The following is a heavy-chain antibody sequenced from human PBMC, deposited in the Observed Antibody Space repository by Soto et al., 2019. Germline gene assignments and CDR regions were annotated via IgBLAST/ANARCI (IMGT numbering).Heavy chain of an antibody. CDR2: INSDGSST. J-gene: IGHJ5*02. Sequence: GGSLRLSCAASGFTFSSYWMHWVRQAPGKGLVWVSRINSDGSSTSYADSVKGRFTISRDNAKNTLYLQMNSLRAEDTAVYYCARDYSEVLSPFEDWLDPWGQRTLVTVSS. V-gene: IGHV3-74*01. CDR3: ARDYSEVLSPFEDWLDP. D-gene: IGHD2-21*01. CDR1: GFTFSSYW.